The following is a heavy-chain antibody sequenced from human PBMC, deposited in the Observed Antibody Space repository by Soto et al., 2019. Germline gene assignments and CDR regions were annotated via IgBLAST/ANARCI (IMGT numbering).Heavy chain of an antibody. D-gene: IGHD3-10*01. J-gene: IGHJ5*02. CDR3: AKGKSTGDIDWFDT. Sequence: GGSLRLSCTASGFTLQNYAMAWVRQAPGKGLEWVSTLIGGHYGTAYSYSVKGRYTVSRDNSKNCLYLQMNSLGVEDTAMYFCAKGKSTGDIDWFDTWGQGSLVTVSS. V-gene: IGHV3-23*01. CDR2: LIGGHYGT. CDR1: GFTLQNYA.